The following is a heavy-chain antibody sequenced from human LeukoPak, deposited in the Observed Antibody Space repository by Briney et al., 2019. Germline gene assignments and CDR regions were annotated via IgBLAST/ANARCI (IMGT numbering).Heavy chain of an antibody. V-gene: IGHV3-23*01. D-gene: IGHD6-19*01. CDR2: ISSSSDTH. CDR1: GFTFSRDA. J-gene: IGHJ4*02. Sequence: PGGSLRLSCAASGFTFSRDAMSWVRQAPGKGLEWVSAISSSSDTHLYADSVKGRFTISRDNSKNTVYLQMNSLRAEDTAVYYCAKAGRLQAVAGWIDYWGQGTLVTVS. CDR3: AKAGRLQAVAGWIDY.